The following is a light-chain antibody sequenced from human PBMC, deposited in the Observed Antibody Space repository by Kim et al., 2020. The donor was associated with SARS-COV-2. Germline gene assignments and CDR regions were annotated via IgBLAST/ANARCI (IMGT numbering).Light chain of an antibody. CDR1: NSNIRGHP. CDR3: ATWDDNLIGYV. Sequence: QSVVTQPPSASGTHGQRVTIFCSGSNSNIRGHPVNWYQQLPGTAPNLLIYNNNRRPSGVPDRFSGSKSDTSASLAISGLQSEDEADYYCATWDDNLIGYVFGTGTKVTV. J-gene: IGLJ1*01. CDR2: NNN. V-gene: IGLV1-44*01.